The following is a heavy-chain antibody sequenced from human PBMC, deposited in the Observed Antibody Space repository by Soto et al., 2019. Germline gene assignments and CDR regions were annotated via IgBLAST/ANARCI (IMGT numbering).Heavy chain of an antibody. J-gene: IGHJ4*02. CDR1: GFTIRAYA. Sequence: DVPLLESGGDLVQPGGSLRLSCEVSGFTIRAYAMSWARRAPGKGLEWVAAITGRGNNTHYEESMKGRFTISRDDSKNTLHLQMNTLRVDDTAIYYCSLGKSYYWDYWGQGIQVTVSS. CDR2: ITGRGNNT. CDR3: SLGKSYYWDY. V-gene: IGHV3-23*01.